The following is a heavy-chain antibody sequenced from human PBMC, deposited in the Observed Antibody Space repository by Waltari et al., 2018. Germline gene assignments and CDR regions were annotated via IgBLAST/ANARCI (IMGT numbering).Heavy chain of an antibody. CDR3: AKDNAAVAGAGPFDY. CDR2: IRYDGSNK. Sequence: QVQLVESGGGVVQPGGSLRLSCAASGFTFSSYGMHWVRQAPGKGLEWVAFIRYDGSNKYYADSVKGRFTISRDNSKNTLYLQMNSLRAEDTAVYYCAKDNAAVAGAGPFDYWGQGTLVTVSS. CDR1: GFTFSSYG. D-gene: IGHD6-19*01. J-gene: IGHJ4*02. V-gene: IGHV3-30*02.